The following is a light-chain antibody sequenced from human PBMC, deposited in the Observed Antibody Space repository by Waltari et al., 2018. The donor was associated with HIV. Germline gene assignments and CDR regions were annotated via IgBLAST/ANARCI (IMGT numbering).Light chain of an antibody. Sequence: QSALTQPASVSGSPGQSNTISCTGTSSDVGYYNYVSWYKQHPGKAPKLIIYDVSNRPSGVSNRFSGSKSCNTASLTISGLQTEDEADYYCSSYTSSSTRVFGTVTKVTVL. V-gene: IGLV2-14*01. CDR3: SSYTSSSTRV. CDR2: DVS. J-gene: IGLJ1*01. CDR1: SSDVGYYNY.